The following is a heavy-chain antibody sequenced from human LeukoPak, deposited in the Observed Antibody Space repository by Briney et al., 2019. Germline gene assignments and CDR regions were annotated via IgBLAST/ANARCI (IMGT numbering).Heavy chain of an antibody. CDR1: GFTFSSYA. V-gene: IGHV3-21*01. Sequence: GGSLRLSCAASGFTFSSYAMSWVRQAPGKGLQWVSTISISGDNTYYADSVKGRFTISRDNAKNSLFLQMNSLRVEDTAVYQCARARGSYAFDIWGQGTMVTVSS. J-gene: IGHJ3*02. CDR2: ISISGDNT. CDR3: ARARGSYAFDI. D-gene: IGHD3-10*01.